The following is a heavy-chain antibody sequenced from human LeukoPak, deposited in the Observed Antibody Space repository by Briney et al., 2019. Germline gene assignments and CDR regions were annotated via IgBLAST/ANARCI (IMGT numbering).Heavy chain of an antibody. V-gene: IGHV1-18*01. CDR3: ARDNYDSSGYYSAGY. D-gene: IGHD3-22*01. CDR2: ISAYNGNT. J-gene: IGHJ4*02. Sequence: ASVKVSCKASGYTFTSYGISWVRQAPGQGLEWMGWISAYNGNTNYAQKLQGRGTMTTDTSTSTAYMELRSLRSDDTAVYYCARDNYDSSGYYSAGYWGQGTLVTVSS. CDR1: GYTFTSYG.